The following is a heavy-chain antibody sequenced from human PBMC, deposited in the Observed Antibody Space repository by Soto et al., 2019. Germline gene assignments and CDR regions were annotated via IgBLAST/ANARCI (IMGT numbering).Heavy chain of an antibody. Sequence: EGSLILSCATSGFTFSTGLMHWVRQAPGKGLVWVSRINSDGSTTSYADSVKGRFTISRDNAKNTLYLQVNSLRAEDTALYYCGKGYCGGGRCYGDAFAIWGQGTMVTVSS. CDR2: INSDGSTT. J-gene: IGHJ3*02. CDR3: GKGYCGGGRCYGDAFAI. CDR1: GFTFSTGL. D-gene: IGHD2-15*01. V-gene: IGHV3-74*01.